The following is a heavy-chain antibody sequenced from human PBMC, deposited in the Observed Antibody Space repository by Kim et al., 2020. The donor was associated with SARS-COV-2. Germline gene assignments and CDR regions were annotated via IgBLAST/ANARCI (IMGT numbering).Heavy chain of an antibody. J-gene: IGHJ6*02. D-gene: IGHD3-9*01. V-gene: IGHV3-48*02. CDR1: GFIFSSYS. CDR2: ISSISNTI. CDR3: ASDILTAYDYGMDV. Sequence: GGSLRLSCAGSGFIFSSYSMHWVRQAPGKGLEWISYISSISNTIYYADSVKGRFTISRDNAKSSLYLQMNSLRDEDTAVYYCASDILTAYDYGMDVWGQG.